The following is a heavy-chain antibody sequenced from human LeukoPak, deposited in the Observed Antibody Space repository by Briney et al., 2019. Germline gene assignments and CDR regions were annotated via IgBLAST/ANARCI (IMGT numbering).Heavy chain of an antibody. J-gene: IGHJ4*02. Sequence: PGGSLRLSCVASGFNFSSYAMTWVRQAPGRGLEWVSGMNGGNHLHTFYAESVRGRVTVSRDDSKNTLYLQMNSLRAEDTAVYYCASGYYDSSGYYDYWGQGTLVTVSS. CDR3: ASGYYDSSGYYDY. V-gene: IGHV3-23*01. CDR2: MNGGNHLHT. CDR1: GFNFSSYA. D-gene: IGHD3-22*01.